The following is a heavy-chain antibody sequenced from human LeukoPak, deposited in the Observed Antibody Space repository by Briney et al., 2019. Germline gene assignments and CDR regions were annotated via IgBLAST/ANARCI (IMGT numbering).Heavy chain of an antibody. Sequence: ASVKVSCKVSGYTFTSYGISWVRQAPGQGLEWMGWISAYNGNTKYAQNLQGRVTMTTDTSTSTAYMELRSLRSDDTAVYYCARVAWGTAMVTGEPDYWGQGTLVTVSS. J-gene: IGHJ4*02. CDR2: ISAYNGNT. V-gene: IGHV1-18*01. D-gene: IGHD5-18*01. CDR1: GYTFTSYG. CDR3: ARVAWGTAMVTGEPDY.